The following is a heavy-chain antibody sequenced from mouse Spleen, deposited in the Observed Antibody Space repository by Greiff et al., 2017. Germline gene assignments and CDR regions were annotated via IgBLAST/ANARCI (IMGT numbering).Heavy chain of an antibody. Sequence: EVQGVESGGGLVQPGGSLKLSCATSGFTFSDYYMYWVRQTPEKRLEWVAYISNGGGSTYYPDTVKGRFTISRDNAKNTLYLQMSRLKSEDTAMYYCARHRASYGFDYWGQGTTLTVSS. D-gene: IGHD3-3*01. J-gene: IGHJ2*01. CDR2: ISNGGGST. CDR3: ARHRASYGFDY. CDR1: GFTFSDYY. V-gene: IGHV5-12*02.